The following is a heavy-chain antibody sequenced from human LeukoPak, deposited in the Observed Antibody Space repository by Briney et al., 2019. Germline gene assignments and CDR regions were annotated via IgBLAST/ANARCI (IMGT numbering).Heavy chain of an antibody. CDR2: IYYSGST. D-gene: IGHD3-16*01. Sequence: SETLSLTCTVSGASISSNSYYWGWIRQPPGRGLEWIGSIYYSGSTYYNPSLKSRVTISVDTSKNQLSLKLSSVTAADTAVYYCAMRGFQNWFDPWGQGTLVTVSS. CDR1: GASISSNSYY. J-gene: IGHJ5*02. CDR3: AMRGFQNWFDP. V-gene: IGHV4-39*01.